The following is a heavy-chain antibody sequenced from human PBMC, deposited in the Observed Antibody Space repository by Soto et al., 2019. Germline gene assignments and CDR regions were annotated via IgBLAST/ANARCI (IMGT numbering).Heavy chain of an antibody. CDR1: GGSFSGYY. CDR2: INHSGST. D-gene: IGHD6-13*01. Sequence: SETLSLTCAVYGGSFSGYYWSWIRQPPGKGLEWIGEINHSGSTNYNPSLKSRVTISVDTSKNQFSLKLSSLTAAETAVYYCVRAAEYSSSGRYGMDVWGQVTTVTAS. V-gene: IGHV4-34*01. CDR3: VRAAEYSSSGRYGMDV. J-gene: IGHJ6*02.